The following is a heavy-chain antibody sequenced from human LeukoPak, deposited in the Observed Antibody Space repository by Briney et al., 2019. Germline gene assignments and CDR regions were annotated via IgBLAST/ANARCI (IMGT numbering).Heavy chain of an antibody. D-gene: IGHD3-10*01. J-gene: IGHJ4*02. V-gene: IGHV4-34*01. CDR3: AILYGSGRYFDY. CDR1: GGSFSGYY. CDR2: INHSGST. Sequence: PSETLSLTCAVYGGSFSGYYWSWIRQPPGKGLEWIGEINHSGSTNYNPSLKRRVTISVDTSKNQFSLKLSSVTAADTAVYYCAILYGSGRYFDYWGQGTLVTVSS.